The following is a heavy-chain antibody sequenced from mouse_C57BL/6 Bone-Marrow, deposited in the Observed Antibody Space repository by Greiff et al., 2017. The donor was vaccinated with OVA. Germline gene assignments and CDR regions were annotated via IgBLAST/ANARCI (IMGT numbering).Heavy chain of an antibody. CDR1: GYTFTSYW. CDR2: IDPSDSYT. D-gene: IGHD1-1*01. Sequence: QVQLQQPGAELVMPGASVKLSCKASGYTFTSYWMHWVKQRPGQGLEWIGEIDPSDSYTNYNQKFKGKSTLTVDKSSSTAYMQLSSLTSEDSAVYDGAREGGSSYVGMDYWGQGTSVTVSS. J-gene: IGHJ4*01. CDR3: AREGGSSYVGMDY. V-gene: IGHV1-69*01.